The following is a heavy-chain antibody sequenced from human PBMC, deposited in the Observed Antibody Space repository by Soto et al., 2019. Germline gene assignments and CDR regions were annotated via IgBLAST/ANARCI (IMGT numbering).Heavy chain of an antibody. Sequence: SETLSLTCSLSGGAIGGYYWSWIRQPPGKALEWVGYVSYSGSTDYHPSLKSRVSISIDTSKNQFSLKMISVTAADTAVYYCVRHGYDSGWFLFDTWGQGALVTVSS. CDR2: VSYSGST. J-gene: IGHJ5*02. CDR3: VRHGYDSGWFLFDT. V-gene: IGHV4-59*08. CDR1: GGAIGGYY. D-gene: IGHD6-19*01.